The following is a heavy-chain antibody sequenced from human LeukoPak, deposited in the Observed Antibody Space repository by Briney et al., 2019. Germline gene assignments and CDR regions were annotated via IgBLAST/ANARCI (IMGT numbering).Heavy chain of an antibody. J-gene: IGHJ4*02. CDR2: ISGSSSTI. D-gene: IGHD6-13*01. CDR1: GLTLSSYT. CDR3: ARAIAAAEDY. V-gene: IGHV3-48*04. Sequence: GGSLRLSCAASGLTLSSYTMNWVRQAPGKGLEWISYISGSSSTIYYADSVKGRFTISRDNAKNSLYLQMNSLRAEDTAVYYCARAIAAAEDYWGQGTLVTVSS.